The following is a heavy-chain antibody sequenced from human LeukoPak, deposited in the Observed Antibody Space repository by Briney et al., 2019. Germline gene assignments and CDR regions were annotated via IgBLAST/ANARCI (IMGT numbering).Heavy chain of an antibody. CDR1: GGSFCTYY. Sequence: SETLSLTCAVSGGSFCTYYWSWVRQSPGKGLEWIAEINHRGDTNYNPSVKSRVTISVDTSKNQFSLKITSLTAADTAVYYCARGPTISKTGYFDYWGQGTLVTVSS. D-gene: IGHD1-1*01. V-gene: IGHV4-34*01. CDR2: INHRGDT. CDR3: ARGPTISKTGYFDY. J-gene: IGHJ4*03.